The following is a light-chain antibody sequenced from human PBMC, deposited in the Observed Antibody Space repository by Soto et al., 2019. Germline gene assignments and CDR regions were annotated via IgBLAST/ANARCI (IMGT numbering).Light chain of an antibody. CDR2: SNN. V-gene: IGLV1-44*01. CDR1: SSNIGVNT. CDR3: AAWDDNMSGGHYI. Sequence: QSVLTQTPSASGTPGQRVTISWSGSSSNIGVNTVNWYQHVPGTAPTLVIYSNNQRPSGVPDRFSGSRSGTSASLAISGLQSEDEADYYCAAWDDNMSGGHYIFGTGTKLTVL. J-gene: IGLJ1*01.